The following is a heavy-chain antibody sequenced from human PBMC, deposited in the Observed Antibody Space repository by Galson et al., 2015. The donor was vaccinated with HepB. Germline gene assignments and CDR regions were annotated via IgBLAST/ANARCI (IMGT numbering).Heavy chain of an antibody. Sequence: LRLSCAASGFTFSCCSINWVRQAPGRGLEWVSSISSSRNIYYADSVKGRFTISRDNAKNSLYLQMNSLRAEDTAVYYCASRYSSSYGMDVWGQGTTVTVSS. CDR1: GFTFSCCS. CDR2: ISSSRNI. J-gene: IGHJ6*02. D-gene: IGHD6-13*01. V-gene: IGHV3-21*01. CDR3: ASRYSSSYGMDV.